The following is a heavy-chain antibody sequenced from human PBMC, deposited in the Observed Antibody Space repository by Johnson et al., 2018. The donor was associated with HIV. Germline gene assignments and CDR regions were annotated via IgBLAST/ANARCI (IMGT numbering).Heavy chain of an antibody. CDR1: GFTFSSYA. Sequence: VQLVESGGGVVQPGRSLRLSCAASGFTFSSYAMHWVRQAPGKGLEWVTRINSDGSSTSYADSVKGRFTISRDNAKNTLYLQMNSLRAEDTAVYYCAREGYSYGYDAFDIWGQGTMVTVSS. J-gene: IGHJ3*02. CDR3: AREGYSYGYDAFDI. CDR2: INSDGSST. V-gene: IGHV3-74*01. D-gene: IGHD5-18*01.